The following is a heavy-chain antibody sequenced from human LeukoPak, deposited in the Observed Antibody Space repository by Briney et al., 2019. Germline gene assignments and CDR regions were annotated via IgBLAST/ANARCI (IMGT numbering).Heavy chain of an antibody. V-gene: IGHV3-30*03. D-gene: IGHD6-13*01. J-gene: IGHJ4*02. CDR1: GFTFSSYG. CDR3: ARGVYIAAAQYGY. Sequence: GGSLRLSCAASGFTFSSYGMPWVRQAPGKGLEWVAVISYDGSNKYYADSVKGRFTISRDNSKNTLYLQMNSLRAEDTAVYYCARGVYIAAAQYGYWGQGTLVTVSS. CDR2: ISYDGSNK.